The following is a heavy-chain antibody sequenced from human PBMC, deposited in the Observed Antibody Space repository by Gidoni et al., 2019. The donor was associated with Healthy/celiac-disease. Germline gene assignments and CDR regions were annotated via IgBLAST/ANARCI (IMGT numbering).Heavy chain of an antibody. CDR2: IYYSGST. CDR3: ARGQYGAFDY. D-gene: IGHD4-17*01. V-gene: IGHV4-59*01. CDR1: GGSISSYY. Sequence: QVQLQESGPGLVKPSETLSLTCTVSGGSISSYYWSWIRQPPGKGLEWLGYIYYSGSTNYNPSLKSRVTISVDTSKNQFSLKLSSVTAADTAVYYCARGQYGAFDYWGQGTLVTVSS. J-gene: IGHJ4*02.